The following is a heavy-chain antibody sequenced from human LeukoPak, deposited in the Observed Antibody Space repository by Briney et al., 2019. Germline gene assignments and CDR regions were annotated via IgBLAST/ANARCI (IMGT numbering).Heavy chain of an antibody. CDR3: ARIEPDHYDYGGNGWYFDL. CDR2: IIPIFGTA. CDR1: GYTFTSYG. D-gene: IGHD4-23*01. V-gene: IGHV1-69*13. Sequence: GASVKVSCKASGYTFTSYGISWVRQAPGQGLEWMGGIIPIFGTANYAQKFQGRVTITADESTSTAYMELSSLRSEDTAVYYCARIEPDHYDYGGNGWYFDLWGRGTLVTVSS. J-gene: IGHJ2*01.